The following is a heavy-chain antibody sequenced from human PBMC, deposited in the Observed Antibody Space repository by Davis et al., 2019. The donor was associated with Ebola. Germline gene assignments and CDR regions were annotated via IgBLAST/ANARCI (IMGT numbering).Heavy chain of an antibody. V-gene: IGHV3-30*03. J-gene: IGHJ4*02. CDR3: ARQRVQLERLFDY. CDR1: GFTFSSYG. CDR2: ISYDGSNK. Sequence: GESLKISCAASGFTFSSYGMHWVRQAPGKGLEWVAVISYDGSNKYYADSVKGRFTISRDNSKNTLYLQMNSLRAEDTAVYYCARQRVQLERLFDYWGQGTLVTVSS. D-gene: IGHD1-1*01.